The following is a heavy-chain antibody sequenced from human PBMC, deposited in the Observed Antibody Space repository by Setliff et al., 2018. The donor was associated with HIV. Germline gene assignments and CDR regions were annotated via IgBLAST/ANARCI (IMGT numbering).Heavy chain of an antibody. CDR3: AKGAGFYGDYTFDH. V-gene: IGHV4-61*02. CDR2: IYTSGST. J-gene: IGHJ4*02. CDR1: VGSVSSGNHY. Sequence: SETLSLTCTVSVGSVSSGNHYWSWIRQPAGKGLEWIGRIYTSGSTNYNPSLKSRVTISVDTSRNQFSLRLNSVTAADTAVYYCAKGAGFYGDYTFDHWGQGRQVTVSS. D-gene: IGHD4-17*01.